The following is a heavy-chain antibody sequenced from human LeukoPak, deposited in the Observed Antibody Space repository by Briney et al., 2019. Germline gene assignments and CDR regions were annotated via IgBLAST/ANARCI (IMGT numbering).Heavy chain of an antibody. J-gene: IGHJ4*02. D-gene: IGHD7-27*01. CDR3: ARFSPRAMGNYLDF. CDR1: GDSINSYY. V-gene: IGHV4-4*09. CDR2: IYPRGST. Sequence: SETLSLTCTVSGDSINSYYWSWIRQPPGKGLEGIGYIYPRGSTYYNPSLKSRVILSLDKSANQFSLNLSSVTAADTAVYYCARFSPRAMGNYLDFWGQGTLVTVSS.